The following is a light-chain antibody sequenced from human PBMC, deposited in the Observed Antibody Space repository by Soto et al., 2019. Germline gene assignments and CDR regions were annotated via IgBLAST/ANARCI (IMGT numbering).Light chain of an antibody. CDR2: AAS. CDR1: QSVFTN. CDR3: QQYNNWPGT. V-gene: IGKV3-15*01. J-gene: IGKJ1*01. Sequence: EIVITQSPATLSVSPGERATLSCRASQSVFTNLAWYQQKPGQAPRLLIYAASTRATGIPARFSGGASGTRFTLTISSXQSEDFAVYYCQQYNNWPGTFGQGTKVDIK.